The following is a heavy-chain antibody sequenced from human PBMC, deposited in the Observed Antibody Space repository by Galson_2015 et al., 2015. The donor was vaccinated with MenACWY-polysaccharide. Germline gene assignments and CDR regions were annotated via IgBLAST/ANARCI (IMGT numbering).Heavy chain of an antibody. Sequence: LTCTVSGGSISSYYWSWIRQPPGKGLEWIGYIYYSGSTNYNPSLKSRVTISVDTSKNQFSLKLSSVTAADTAVYYCARDNYYDSSFAFDIWGQGTMVTVSS. CDR2: IYYSGST. CDR1: GGSISSYY. J-gene: IGHJ3*02. D-gene: IGHD3-22*01. V-gene: IGHV4-59*01. CDR3: ARDNYYDSSFAFDI.